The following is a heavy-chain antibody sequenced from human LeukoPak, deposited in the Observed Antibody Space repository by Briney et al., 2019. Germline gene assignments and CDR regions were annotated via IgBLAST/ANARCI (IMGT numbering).Heavy chain of an antibody. D-gene: IGHD5-24*01. V-gene: IGHV1-8*01. CDR1: GYTFTSYD. CDR3: ARGSAGMATIRDY. Sequence: GASVKVSCKASGYTFTSYDINWVRQATGQGLEWMGWMNPNSGNTGYAQKFQGRVTMTRNTSTSTAYMELRSLRSDDTAVYYCARGSAGMATIRDYWGQGTLVTVSS. J-gene: IGHJ4*02. CDR2: MNPNSGNT.